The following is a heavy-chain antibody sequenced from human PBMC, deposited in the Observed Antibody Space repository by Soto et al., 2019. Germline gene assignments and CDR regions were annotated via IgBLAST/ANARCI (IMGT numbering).Heavy chain of an antibody. CDR2: IWYDGSNK. J-gene: IGHJ5*02. CDR3: ARDSRQLAEWSWFDP. CDR1: GFTFSSYG. D-gene: IGHD6-6*01. Sequence: QVQLVESGGGVVQPGRSLRLSCAASGFTFSSYGMHWVRQAPGKGLEWVAVIWYDGSNKYYADSVKGRFTISRDNSKNTLYLQMNSLRAEDTAVYYRARDSRQLAEWSWFDPWGQGTLVTVSS. V-gene: IGHV3-33*01.